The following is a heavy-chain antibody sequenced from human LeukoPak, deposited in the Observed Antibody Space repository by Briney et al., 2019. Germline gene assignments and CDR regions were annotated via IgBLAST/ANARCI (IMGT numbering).Heavy chain of an antibody. CDR2: ISTSSSYI. Sequence: PWGSLRLSCTASGXTFGSYNMNWVRQAPGKGLECVSSISTSSSYIYYADSVKGRSTISRDNAKKSLYLQMNSLRAGDTAVYYCARDGGDYYDSSGYPFHHWGQGTLVTVSS. V-gene: IGHV3-21*01. CDR3: ARDGGDYYDSSGYPFHH. D-gene: IGHD3-22*01. J-gene: IGHJ1*01. CDR1: GXTFGSYN.